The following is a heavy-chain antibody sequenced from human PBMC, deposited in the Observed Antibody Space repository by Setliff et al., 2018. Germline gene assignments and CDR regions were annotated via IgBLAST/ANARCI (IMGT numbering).Heavy chain of an antibody. V-gene: IGHV1-69*05. J-gene: IGHJ1*01. CDR1: GGTFSSYA. Sequence: ASVKVSCKASGGTFSSYAISWVRQAPGQGLEWMGGIIPIFGTANYAQKFQGRVTITTDESTSTAYMELSSLRSEDTAVYYCARGPVKLVVMGFQHWGQGTLVTVSS. CDR2: IIPIFGTA. CDR3: ARGPVKLVVMGFQH. D-gene: IGHD2-8*02.